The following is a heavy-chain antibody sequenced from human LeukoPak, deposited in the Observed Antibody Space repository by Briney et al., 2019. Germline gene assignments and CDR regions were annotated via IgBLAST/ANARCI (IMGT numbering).Heavy chain of an antibody. Sequence: GGSLRLSCAASGFSVGSNYMTWVRQAPGKGLEWVSLIYSGGSTYYADSVKGRFTISRDNSKNTLYLQMNSLRAEDTAVYYCARRPYYYDSLDYWGQGTLVTVSS. CDR1: GFSVGSNY. J-gene: IGHJ4*02. V-gene: IGHV3-66*01. CDR3: ARRPYYYDSLDY. D-gene: IGHD3-22*01. CDR2: IYSGGST.